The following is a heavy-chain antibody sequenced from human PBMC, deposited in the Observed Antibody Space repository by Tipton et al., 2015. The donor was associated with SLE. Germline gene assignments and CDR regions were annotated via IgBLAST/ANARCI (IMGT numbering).Heavy chain of an antibody. Sequence: TLSLTCTVSGGSISSGSYYWSWIRQPAGKGLEWIGYIYTSGSTNYNPSLKSRVTISVDTSKNQLSLKLSSVTAADTAVYYCARGGFSSGWSHDAFDIWGQGTMVTVSS. CDR3: ARGGFSSGWSHDAFDI. V-gene: IGHV4-61*09. D-gene: IGHD6-19*01. J-gene: IGHJ3*02. CDR2: IYTSGST. CDR1: GGSISSGSYY.